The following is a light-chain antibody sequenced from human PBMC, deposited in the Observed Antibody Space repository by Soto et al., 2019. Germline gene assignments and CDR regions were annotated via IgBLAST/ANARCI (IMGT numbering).Light chain of an antibody. V-gene: IGKV3-20*01. Sequence: EIVLTQSPGTLSLSPGERATLSCRASQSVSSSYLAWYQQKPGQAPRLLIYGASSTATGIPDRFSGSGSGTDFTLTISRLEPDDFAMYYCQQYGSLWTFGQGTKVEIK. CDR3: QQYGSLWT. CDR1: QSVSSSY. J-gene: IGKJ1*01. CDR2: GAS.